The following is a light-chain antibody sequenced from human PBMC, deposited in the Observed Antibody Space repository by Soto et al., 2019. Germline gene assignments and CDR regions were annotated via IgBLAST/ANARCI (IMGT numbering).Light chain of an antibody. CDR1: QSVSSSY. CDR3: QQYGSSPIT. V-gene: IGKV3D-20*01. J-gene: IGKJ5*01. CDR2: DAS. Sequence: EIILTESPATLSLSPGGRASLSLGASQSVSSSYVAWYRHRPGLAPRPXIHDASSRATGIPDRFSGTKSRTECTLTIRRLEPEDAAVDDCQQYGSSPITFGQGTRLEIK.